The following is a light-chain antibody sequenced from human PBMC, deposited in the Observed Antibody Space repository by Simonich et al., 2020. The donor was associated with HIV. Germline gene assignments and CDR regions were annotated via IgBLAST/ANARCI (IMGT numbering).Light chain of an antibody. Sequence: DIVMTQSPDSLAVSLGERATINCKSSQSVLYSSNNKNYLAWYKQKTGQPPKLLIYWASTRESGVPDRFSGSGSGTDFTLTISSLQAEDVAVYYCQQYYSTPSFGLGTRVEIK. CDR2: WAS. V-gene: IGKV4-1*01. J-gene: IGKJ1*01. CDR1: QSVLYSSNNKNY. CDR3: QQYYSTPS.